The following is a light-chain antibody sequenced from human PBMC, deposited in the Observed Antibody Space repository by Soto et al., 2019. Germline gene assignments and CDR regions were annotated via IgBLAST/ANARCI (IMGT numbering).Light chain of an antibody. J-gene: IGKJ1*01. CDR2: DTS. CDR1: QTINSNS. CDR3: QQLDSSPQT. Sequence: EIVLTQSPGTLSVSPGERATLSYRASQTINSNSLAWYQQKPGQAPRLLIYDTSSRATGIPDRFSGSGSGTDFTLTISRLEPEDFAVYLCQQLDSSPQTFGQGTKVEVK. V-gene: IGKV3-20*01.